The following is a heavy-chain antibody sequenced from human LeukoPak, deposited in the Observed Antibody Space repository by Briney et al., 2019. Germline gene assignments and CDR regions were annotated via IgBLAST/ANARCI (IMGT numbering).Heavy chain of an antibody. Sequence: SSETLSLTCAVYGGSFSNYYWNWIRQPPGKGLEWLGEINDNGRANYNPSLMSRVTVPVDTSKNQFSLRLTSVTATDTAVYYCARRWNYGRNYCIDVWGKGATVSVSS. CDR1: GGSFSNYY. CDR3: ARRWNYGRNYCIDV. D-gene: IGHD1-7*01. V-gene: IGHV4-34*01. CDR2: INDNGRA. J-gene: IGHJ6*04.